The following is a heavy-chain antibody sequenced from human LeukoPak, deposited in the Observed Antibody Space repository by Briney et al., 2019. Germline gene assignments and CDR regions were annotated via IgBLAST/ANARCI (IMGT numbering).Heavy chain of an antibody. V-gene: IGHV1-8*03. CDR2: MNPNSGNT. J-gene: IGHJ4*02. D-gene: IGHD5-24*01. CDR3: ARVKPWDGYNPYYLDY. Sequence: ASVKVSCKASGYTFTSYDINWVRQATGQGLEWMGWMNPNSGNTGYAQKFQGRVTITRNSSISTACMELSSLRSEDTAVYYCARVKPWDGYNPYYLDYWGQGTLVTVSS. CDR1: GYTFTSYD.